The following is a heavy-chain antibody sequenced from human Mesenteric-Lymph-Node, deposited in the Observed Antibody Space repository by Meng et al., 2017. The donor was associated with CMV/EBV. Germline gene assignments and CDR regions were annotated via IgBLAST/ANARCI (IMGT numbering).Heavy chain of an antibody. CDR2: INHSGST. Sequence: SETLSLTCAVYGGSFSGYYWSWIRQPPGKGLEWIGEINHSGSTNYNPSLKSRVTISMDTSTNQFSLKLRSMTAADTAMYYCVRDGAYNWKFWFDIWGQGKLVTVSS. CDR3: VRDGAYNWKFWFDI. J-gene: IGHJ5*02. D-gene: IGHD1-20*01. V-gene: IGHV4-34*01. CDR1: GGSFSGYY.